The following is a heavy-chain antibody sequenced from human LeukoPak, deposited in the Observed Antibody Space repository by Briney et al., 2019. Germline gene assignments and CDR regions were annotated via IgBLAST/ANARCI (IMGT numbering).Heavy chain of an antibody. CDR3: ARAQSLTAPAGTFANS. Sequence: ASVKVSCQASGYTFTGYFLHWVRRAPGQGFEWMGWINPNSGDTSYTQTFQGRVTMTRGTSISTAYMELSSLRSDDTAVYYCARAQSLTAPAGTFANSWGQGTLVTVSS. V-gene: IGHV1-2*02. J-gene: IGHJ4*02. CDR2: INPNSGDT. CDR1: GYTFTGYF. D-gene: IGHD6-13*01.